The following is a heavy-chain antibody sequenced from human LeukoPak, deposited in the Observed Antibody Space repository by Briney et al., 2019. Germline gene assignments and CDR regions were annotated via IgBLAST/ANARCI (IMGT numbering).Heavy chain of an antibody. Sequence: SETLSLTCTVSGGSISSSSYYWGWIRQPPGKGLEWIGSIYYSGSTYYNPSLKSRVTISVDTSKNQFSLKPSSVTAADTAVYYCARIGYSSSWYPYYFDYWGQGTLVTVSS. CDR1: GGSISSSSYY. CDR2: IYYSGST. J-gene: IGHJ4*02. D-gene: IGHD6-13*01. CDR3: ARIGYSSSWYPYYFDY. V-gene: IGHV4-39*01.